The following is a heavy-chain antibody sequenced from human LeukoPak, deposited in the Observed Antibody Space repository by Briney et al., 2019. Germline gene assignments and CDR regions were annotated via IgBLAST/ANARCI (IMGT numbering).Heavy chain of an antibody. CDR3: ARGGRTYYYDSSGQT. Sequence: PSETLSLTCTVSGGSISSDYWSWIRQPAGKGLEWIGRIYTSGSTNYNPSLKSRVTMSVDTSKNQFSLKLSSVTAADTAVYYCARGGRTYYYDSSGQTWGQGTLVTVSS. J-gene: IGHJ5*02. CDR2: IYTSGST. D-gene: IGHD3-22*01. CDR1: GGSISSDY. V-gene: IGHV4-4*07.